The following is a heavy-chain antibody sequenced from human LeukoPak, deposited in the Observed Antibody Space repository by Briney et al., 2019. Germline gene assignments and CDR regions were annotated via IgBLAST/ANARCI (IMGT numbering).Heavy chain of an antibody. CDR2: ISGSGGTT. V-gene: IGHV3-23*01. CDR3: AKEPISYYYDSSAS. D-gene: IGHD3-22*01. Sequence: GGSLRLSCAASGFTFSNYPMTWVRQAPGKGLEWVSAISGSGGTTYYADSVKGRFTISRDNSRNTLYLQMNSLRAEDTAVYYCAKEPISYYYDSSASWGQGTLVTVSS. CDR1: GFTFSNYP. J-gene: IGHJ5*02.